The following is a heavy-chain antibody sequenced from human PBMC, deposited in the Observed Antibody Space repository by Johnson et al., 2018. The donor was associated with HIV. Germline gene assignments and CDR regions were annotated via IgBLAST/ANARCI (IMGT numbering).Heavy chain of an antibody. D-gene: IGHD3-10*01. CDR1: GFTFSSYA. V-gene: IGHV3-30-3*01. CDR3: ARERAMVRGVPDAFDI. J-gene: IGHJ3*02. Sequence: QVQLVESGGGVVQPGTSLRLSCTASGFTFSSYAMHWVRQAPGKGLEWVAVISYDGSNKYYADSVKGRFTISRDNSKNTLYVQMNSLRGEDTAVYYCARERAMVRGVPDAFDIWGQGTMVTVSS. CDR2: ISYDGSNK.